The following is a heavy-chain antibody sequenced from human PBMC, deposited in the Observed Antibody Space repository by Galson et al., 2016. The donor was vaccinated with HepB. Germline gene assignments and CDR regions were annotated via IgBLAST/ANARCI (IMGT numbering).Heavy chain of an antibody. V-gene: IGHV3-33*01. Sequence: SLRLSCAASGFTFNNYGMHWVRQAPGKGLEWVAVICYDGSNRYYVDSVKGRFTISRDNSKNTLYVQMNSLRVDDSAIYYCARGSGSGSSRFRFYFYMDMWGKGTTVTVSS. CDR1: GFTFNNYG. J-gene: IGHJ6*03. CDR3: ARGSGSGSSRFRFYFYMDM. CDR2: ICYDGSNR. D-gene: IGHD3-10*01.